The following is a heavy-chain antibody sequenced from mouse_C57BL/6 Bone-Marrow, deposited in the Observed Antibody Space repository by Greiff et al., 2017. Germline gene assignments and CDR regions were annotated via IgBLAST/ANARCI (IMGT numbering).Heavy chain of an antibody. Sequence: QVQLQQPGAELVKPGASVKLSCKASGYTFTSYWMHWVKQRPGQGLEWIGMIHPNSGSTNYNEKFKSKATLTVDKSSSTAYMQLSSLTSEDSAVYYCARPFYYGSHFDYWGQGTTLTGSS. CDR1: GYTFTSYW. CDR2: IHPNSGST. CDR3: ARPFYYGSHFDY. J-gene: IGHJ2*01. V-gene: IGHV1-64*01. D-gene: IGHD1-1*01.